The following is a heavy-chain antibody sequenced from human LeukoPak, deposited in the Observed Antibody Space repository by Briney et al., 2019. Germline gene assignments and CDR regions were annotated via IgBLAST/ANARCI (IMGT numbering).Heavy chain of an antibody. Sequence: SQTLSLTCAVSGGSISSGGYSWSWIRQPPGKGLEWIGYIYHSGSTYYNPSLKSRVTISVDRSKNQFSLKLSSVTAADTAVYYCARAVVDFWSGYTPHWFDPWGQGTLVTVSS. J-gene: IGHJ5*02. V-gene: IGHV4-30-2*01. CDR2: IYHSGST. D-gene: IGHD3-3*01. CDR3: ARAVVDFWSGYTPHWFDP. CDR1: GGSISSGGYS.